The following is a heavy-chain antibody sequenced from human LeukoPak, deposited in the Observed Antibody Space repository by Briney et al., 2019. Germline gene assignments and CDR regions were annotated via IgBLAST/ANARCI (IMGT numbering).Heavy chain of an antibody. D-gene: IGHD3-10*01. CDR2: IYYSGST. J-gene: IGHJ3*02. V-gene: IGHV4-31*03. Sequence: SETLSLTCTVSGGSISSGGYYWSWIRQHPGKGLEWIGYIYYSGSTYYNPSLKSRVTISVDTSKNQFSLKLSSVTAADTAVYYCARVYYWFGASLPAPDAFDIWGQGTMVTVSS. CDR1: GGSISSGGYY. CDR3: ARVYYWFGASLPAPDAFDI.